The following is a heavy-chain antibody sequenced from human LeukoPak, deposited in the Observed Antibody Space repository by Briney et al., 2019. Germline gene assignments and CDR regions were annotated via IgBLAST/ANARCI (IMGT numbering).Heavy chain of an antibody. D-gene: IGHD4-17*01. CDR1: GYTFTSYD. Sequence: ASVKVSGTASGYTFTSYDINWVRQATGQGLEWMGWMNPNSGNTGYAQKFQGRVTITRKTSISTAYMELSSLRSEDTAVYYCARGAIPQGDYHFDYWGQGTLVTVSS. J-gene: IGHJ4*02. CDR2: MNPNSGNT. CDR3: ARGAIPQGDYHFDY. V-gene: IGHV1-8*03.